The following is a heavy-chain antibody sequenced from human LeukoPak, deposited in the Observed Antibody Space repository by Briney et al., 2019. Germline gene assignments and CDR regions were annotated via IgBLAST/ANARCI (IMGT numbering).Heavy chain of an antibody. V-gene: IGHV4-39*01. J-gene: IGHJ3*02. CDR2: LYDSGST. CDR3: ARHTRSGYCGYENAFDI. Sequence: SETLSLTCTVSGGSISSSDYYCDWIRQPPGKGLEWIGNLYDSGSTYYNPSLKSRVTISVDTSNNQFALKLSSVTAADTAVYYRARHTRSGYCGYENAFDIWGQGTMVTVSS. D-gene: IGHD5-12*01. CDR1: GGSISSSDYY.